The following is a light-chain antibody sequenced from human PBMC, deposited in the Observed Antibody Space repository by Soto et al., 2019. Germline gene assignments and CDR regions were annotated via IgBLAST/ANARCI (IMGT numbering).Light chain of an antibody. CDR2: GAS. CDR1: QSVGRNF. J-gene: IGKJ4*01. Sequence: EIVLTQSPGTLSLSPGESITLSCRASQSVGRNFLAWYQQKPGRAPRLLIHGASYRATGVPDMFSGSGSETDFTLTISRQEPEDFAVYYCHQYAASPLTFGGGTKVEIK. V-gene: IGKV3-20*01. CDR3: HQYAASPLT.